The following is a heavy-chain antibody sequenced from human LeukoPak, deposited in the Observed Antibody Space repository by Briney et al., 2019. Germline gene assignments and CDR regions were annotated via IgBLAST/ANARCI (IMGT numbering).Heavy chain of an antibody. J-gene: IGHJ4*02. V-gene: IGHV3-43*01. CDR2: ISWDGGST. D-gene: IGHD3-22*01. CDR3: AKDSLYYDSSGYGYFDY. CDR1: GFTFDDYT. Sequence: PGGSLRLSCAASGFTFDDYTMHWVRQAPGKGLEWVSLISWDGGSTYYADSVKGRFTISRDNSKNSLYLQMNSLRTEDTALYYCAKDSLYYDSSGYGYFDYWGQGTLVTVSS.